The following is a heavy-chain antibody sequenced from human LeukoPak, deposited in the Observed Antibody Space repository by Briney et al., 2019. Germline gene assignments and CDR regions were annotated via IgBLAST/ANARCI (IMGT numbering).Heavy chain of an antibody. J-gene: IGHJ4*02. CDR3: AKRLELYYYDSSGYPLDY. V-gene: IGHV3-30*18. CDR2: ISYDGSNK. CDR1: GFTFSSYG. Sequence: GGSLRLSCAASGFTFSSYGMHWVRQAPGKGLEWVAVISYDGSNKYYADSVKGRFTISRDNSKNTLYLQMNSLRAEDTAVHYCAKRLELYYYDSSGYPLDYWGQGTLVTVSS. D-gene: IGHD3-22*01.